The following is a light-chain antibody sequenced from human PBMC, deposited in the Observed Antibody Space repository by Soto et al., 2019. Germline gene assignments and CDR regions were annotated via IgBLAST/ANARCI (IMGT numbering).Light chain of an antibody. CDR2: GAS. CDR1: QSVSSSY. J-gene: IGKJ4*01. V-gene: IGKV3-20*01. Sequence: EIVFTQSPGPLSLSPGEKATLSCRASQSVSSSYLAWYQQKPGQAPRLLIYGASSRATGIPDRFSGSGSGTDFTLTISRLKPEDFAVYYCQQYGSSPRLTFSGGTKVDIK. CDR3: QQYGSSPRLT.